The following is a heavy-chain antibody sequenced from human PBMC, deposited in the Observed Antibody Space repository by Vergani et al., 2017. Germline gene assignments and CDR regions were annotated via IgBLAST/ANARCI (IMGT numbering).Heavy chain of an antibody. Sequence: QVQLQQWGAGLLKPSETLSLTCAVYGRSFSGYYWTWIRQPPVKGLEWIGEINHSGSTNYNPSLKSRVTISVDMSKNQFSLRVSSVTAADTALYYCARGRYCSSTNCPSLLGDYGMDVWGQGTTVTVSS. CDR2: INHSGST. D-gene: IGHD2-2*01. J-gene: IGHJ6*02. V-gene: IGHV4-34*01. CDR1: GRSFSGYY. CDR3: ARGRYCSSTNCPSLLGDYGMDV.